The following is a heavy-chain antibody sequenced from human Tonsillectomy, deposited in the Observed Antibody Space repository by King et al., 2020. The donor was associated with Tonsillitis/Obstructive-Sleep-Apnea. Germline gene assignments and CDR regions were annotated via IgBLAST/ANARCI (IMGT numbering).Heavy chain of an antibody. Sequence: VQLVESGGGLVQPGRSLRLSCTASGFTFGDYAMSWVRQAPGKGLEWVGFIRSKAYGGTTEYAASVKGRFTISRDDSKSIAYLQMNSLKTEDTAVYYCCVYCSSTSCLNWFDPWGQGTLVTVSS. CDR2: IRSKAYGGTT. J-gene: IGHJ5*02. D-gene: IGHD2-2*01. CDR1: GFTFGDYA. CDR3: CVYCSSTSCLNWFDP. V-gene: IGHV3-49*04.